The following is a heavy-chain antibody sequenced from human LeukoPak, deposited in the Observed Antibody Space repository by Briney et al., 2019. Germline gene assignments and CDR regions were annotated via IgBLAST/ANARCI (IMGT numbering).Heavy chain of an antibody. CDR3: AKGYSSSWYLLEWFDP. Sequence: GGSLRLSCAASGFTFSSYGMHWVRQAPGKGLEWVAVISYDGSNKYYADSVKGRFTISRDDSKNTLYLQMNSLRAEDTAVYYCAKGYSSSWYLLEWFDPWGQGTLVTVSS. CDR1: GFTFSSYG. V-gene: IGHV3-30*18. J-gene: IGHJ5*02. D-gene: IGHD6-13*01. CDR2: ISYDGSNK.